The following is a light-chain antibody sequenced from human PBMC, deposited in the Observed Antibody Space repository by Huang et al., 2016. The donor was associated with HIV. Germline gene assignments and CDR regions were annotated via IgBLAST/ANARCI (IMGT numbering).Light chain of an antibody. CDR1: QSVSSN. J-gene: IGKJ3*01. Sequence: EIVMTLSPATLSVSPGERATLSCRASQSVSSNLAWYQQKPGQAPRLLIYGASTRATGIPARFSGSGSGTEFTLTISSLQSEDFAVYYCQQYNNWLFTFGPGTKVDIK. V-gene: IGKV3-15*01. CDR3: QQYNNWLFT. CDR2: GAS.